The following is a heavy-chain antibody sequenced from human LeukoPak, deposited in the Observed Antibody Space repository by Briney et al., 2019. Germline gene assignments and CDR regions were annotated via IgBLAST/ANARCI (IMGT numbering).Heavy chain of an antibody. CDR1: GGSFSGYY. V-gene: IGHV4-34*01. Sequence: KSSETLSLTCAVYGGSFSGYYWSWIRQPPGKGLEWIGEINHSGSTNYNPSLKSRVTISVDTSKNQFSLKLSSVTAADTAVYYCARVKHYIWGSYRYVWFDPRGQGTLVTVSS. D-gene: IGHD3-16*02. J-gene: IGHJ5*02. CDR2: INHSGST. CDR3: ARVKHYIWGSYRYVWFDP.